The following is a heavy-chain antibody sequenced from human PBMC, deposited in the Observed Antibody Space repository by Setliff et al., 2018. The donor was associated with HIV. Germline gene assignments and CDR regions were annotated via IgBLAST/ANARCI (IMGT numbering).Heavy chain of an antibody. CDR3: AKIIAAAATLPFDF. Sequence: ASVKVSCKASGYTFTSYDMHWVRQAPGQRLEWMGWINAGNGNTKYSQKFQGRVTITRDTSASTAYMELSSLRSEDTAVYYCAKIIAAAATLPFDFWGQGTLVTVSS. V-gene: IGHV1-3*01. CDR2: INAGNGNT. J-gene: IGHJ4*02. D-gene: IGHD6-13*01. CDR1: GYTFTSYD.